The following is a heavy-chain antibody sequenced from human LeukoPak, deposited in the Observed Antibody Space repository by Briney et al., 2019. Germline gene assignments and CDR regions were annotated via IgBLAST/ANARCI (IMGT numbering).Heavy chain of an antibody. CDR1: GFTFSSYA. CDR3: AKEAMAGHLKKGYFDY. CDR2: ISGSGGST. Sequence: GGSLRLSCAASGFTFSSYAMSWVRQAPGKGLEWVSAISGSGGSTYYADSVKGRFTISRDNSKNTLYLQMNSLRAEDTAVYYCAKEAMAGHLKKGYFDYWGQGTLVTVSS. J-gene: IGHJ4*02. D-gene: IGHD6-19*01. V-gene: IGHV3-23*01.